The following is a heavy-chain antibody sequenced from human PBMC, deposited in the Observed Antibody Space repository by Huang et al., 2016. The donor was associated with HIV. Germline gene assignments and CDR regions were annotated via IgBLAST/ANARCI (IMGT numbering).Heavy chain of an antibody. CDR1: GFTFSSYS. V-gene: IGHV3-21*01. D-gene: IGHD6-13*01. J-gene: IGHJ4*02. Sequence: EVQLVESGGGLVKPGGSLRLSCAASGFTFSSYSVNWVRQAPGKGLEGVSSISMSSSYIYYADSVKGRFTISRDNAKNSLYLQMNSLRAEDTAVYYCASEIAAASIDYWGQGTLVTVSS. CDR3: ASEIAAASIDY. CDR2: ISMSSSYI.